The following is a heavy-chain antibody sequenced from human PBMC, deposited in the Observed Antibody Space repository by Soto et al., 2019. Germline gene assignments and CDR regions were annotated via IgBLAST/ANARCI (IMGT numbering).Heavy chain of an antibody. D-gene: IGHD6-19*01. CDR2: INSDGSTT. Sequence: EVQLVESGGGLVQPGGSLRLSCAASGFTFRDHWMHWVRQAPGKGLVWVSGINSDGSTTTYADSVKGRFTISRDHAKSTLSRQPNRLRAEDTARYYCARGYSSGPDYWGQGTLVTVSS. V-gene: IGHV3-74*01. J-gene: IGHJ4*02. CDR3: ARGYSSGPDY. CDR1: GFTFRDHW.